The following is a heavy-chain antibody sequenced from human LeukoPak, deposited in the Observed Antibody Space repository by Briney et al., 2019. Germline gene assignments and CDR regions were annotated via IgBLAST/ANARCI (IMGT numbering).Heavy chain of an antibody. V-gene: IGHV4-38-2*02. CDR3: ARAYSSSWYFNWFDP. CDR1: GYSISSGYY. Sequence: SETLSLTCTVSGYSISSGYYWGWIRPPPGKGLEWTGNIYSSGTTYYNPSLKTRVTISVDTSKNKFSLKLSSLTAPDTAAYYCARAYSSSWYFNWFDPWGQGTLVTVSS. J-gene: IGHJ5*02. D-gene: IGHD6-13*01. CDR2: IYSSGTT.